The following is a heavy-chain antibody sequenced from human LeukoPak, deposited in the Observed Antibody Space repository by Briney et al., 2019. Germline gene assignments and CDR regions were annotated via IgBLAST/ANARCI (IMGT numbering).Heavy chain of an antibody. J-gene: IGHJ3*02. CDR3: ARSVAVAKTDAFGI. Sequence: VASVKVSCKASGYTFTSYGISWVRQAPGQGLEWMGWISAYNGNTNYAQKLQGRVTMTTDTSTSTAYMELRSLRSDDTAVYYCARSVAVAKTDAFGIWGQGTMVTVSS. V-gene: IGHV1-18*01. D-gene: IGHD4-23*01. CDR1: GYTFTSYG. CDR2: ISAYNGNT.